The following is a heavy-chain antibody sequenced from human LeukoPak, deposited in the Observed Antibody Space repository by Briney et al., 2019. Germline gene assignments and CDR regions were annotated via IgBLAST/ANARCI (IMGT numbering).Heavy chain of an antibody. CDR3: AKEAALLWFGESNFDY. J-gene: IGHJ4*02. Sequence: GGSLRLSCAASGFTFSSYGMHWVRQAPGKGREWGAVISYDGSNKYYADSVKGRFTISRDNSKNTLYLQMNSLRAEDTAVYYCAKEAALLWFGESNFDYWGQGTLVTVSS. D-gene: IGHD3-10*01. CDR1: GFTFSSYG. V-gene: IGHV3-30*18. CDR2: ISYDGSNK.